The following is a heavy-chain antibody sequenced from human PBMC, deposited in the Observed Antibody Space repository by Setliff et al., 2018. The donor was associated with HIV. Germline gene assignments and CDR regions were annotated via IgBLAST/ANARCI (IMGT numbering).Heavy chain of an antibody. V-gene: IGHV3-21*01. J-gene: IGHJ6*03. CDR3: ARHGGYYYYYMDV. Sequence: GGSLRLSCAASGFTFSKYFMNWVRQTPGKWLEWVSSISGSSSYWKYADSVKGRFTISRDNAKNSLFLQMNSLRAEDTAVYYCARHGGYYYYYMDVWGKVTTVTVSS. CDR1: GFTFSKYF. CDR2: ISGSSSYW. D-gene: IGHD3-16*01.